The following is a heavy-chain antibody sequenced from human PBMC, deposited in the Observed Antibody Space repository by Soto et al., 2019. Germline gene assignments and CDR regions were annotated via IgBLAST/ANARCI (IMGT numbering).Heavy chain of an antibody. Sequence: GASVKVSCKASGYTFTSYAMHWVRQAPGQGLEWMGGINAIIGNTNYSQKFQGRVTITADESTSTAYMELSSLRSEDTAVYYCARVKSGMIVVVWGQGTLVTVSS. CDR1: GYTFTSYA. D-gene: IGHD3-22*01. J-gene: IGHJ4*02. CDR3: ARVKSGMIVVV. V-gene: IGHV1-3*01. CDR2: INAIIGNT.